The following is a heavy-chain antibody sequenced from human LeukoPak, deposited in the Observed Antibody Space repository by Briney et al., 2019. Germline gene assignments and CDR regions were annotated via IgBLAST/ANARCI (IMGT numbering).Heavy chain of an antibody. Sequence: ASVKVSCKTSGYTFIGYYMHWVRQAPGQGLEWMGWINPNSGGTHYAQKFQGRVTMTRDTSISTGYMELSRLRSDDTAVYYCARGIVVVVAATQDYWGQGTQVTVSS. J-gene: IGHJ4*02. CDR2: INPNSGGT. CDR1: GYTFIGYY. V-gene: IGHV1-2*02. CDR3: ARGIVVVVAATQDY. D-gene: IGHD2-15*01.